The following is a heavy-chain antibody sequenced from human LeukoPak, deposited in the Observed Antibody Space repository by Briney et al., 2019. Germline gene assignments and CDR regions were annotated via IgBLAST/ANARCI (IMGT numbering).Heavy chain of an antibody. D-gene: IGHD4-11*01. CDR3: AQEETVTMGGIVDV. CDR1: GFTFSSYA. V-gene: IGHV3-23*01. CDR2: ISGSGGST. J-gene: IGHJ6*04. Sequence: GGSLRLSCAASGFTFSSYAMSWVRQAPGKGLEWVSVISGSGGSTYYADSVKGRFTISRDNSKKTLYLQMNSLRAEDTAVYYCAQEETVTMGGIVDVWGKGTTVTVSS.